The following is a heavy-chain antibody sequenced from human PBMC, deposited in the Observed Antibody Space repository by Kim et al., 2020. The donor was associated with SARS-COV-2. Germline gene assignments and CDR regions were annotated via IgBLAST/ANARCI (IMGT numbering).Heavy chain of an antibody. CDR1: GFSLSTSGMC. CDR3: ARNRFYRIFGVEGYYMDV. CDR2: IDWDGDK. Sequence: SGPTLVEPTQTLTLTCTFSGFSLSTSGMCVSWIRQPPGKALEWLARIDWDGDKYYSTSLKTRLTISKDTSKNQVVLTMTNMDPVDTATYYCARNRFYRIFGVEGYYMDVWGKGTTVTVSS. J-gene: IGHJ6*03. D-gene: IGHD3-3*01. V-gene: IGHV2-70*11.